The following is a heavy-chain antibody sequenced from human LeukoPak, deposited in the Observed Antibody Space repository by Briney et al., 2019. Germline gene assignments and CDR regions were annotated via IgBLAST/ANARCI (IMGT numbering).Heavy chain of an antibody. CDR3: AREPRYSYGSSYGMDV. J-gene: IGHJ6*02. V-gene: IGHV4-59*01. CDR1: GGSISSYY. CDR2: IYYSGST. D-gene: IGHD5-18*01. Sequence: PSETLSLTCTVSGGSISSYYWSWIRQPPGKGLEWIGYIYYSGSTNYNPSLKSRVTISVDTSKNQSSLKLSSVTAADTAVYYCAREPRYSYGSSYGMDVWGQGTTVTVSS.